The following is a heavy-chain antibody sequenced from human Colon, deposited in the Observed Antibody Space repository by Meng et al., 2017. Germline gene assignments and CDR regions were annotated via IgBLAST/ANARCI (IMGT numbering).Heavy chain of an antibody. J-gene: IGHJ6*02. V-gene: IGHV4-4*07. CDR2: IYSGGHI. CDR3: ARGWSGSSNV. Sequence: GSLRLSCTVSGGLITSYYWSWFRQPAGKGLEWIGRIYSGGHIKYNHSLQSRVTMSIDTSRTQFSRKVNSVTAADTAVYYCARGWSGSSNVWGQGTSVTVSS. D-gene: IGHD1-26*01. CDR1: GGLITSYY.